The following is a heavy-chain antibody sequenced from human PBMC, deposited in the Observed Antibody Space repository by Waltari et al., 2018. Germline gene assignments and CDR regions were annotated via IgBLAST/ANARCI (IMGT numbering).Heavy chain of an antibody. CDR3: ARDTIFYGSGSYDP. J-gene: IGHJ5*02. Sequence: QLVESGGGLVKPGSSMRLSCAASGFSFSAYNMHWLRRVPGKGLEWVSSISSKSTYIYYADSVRGRFSISRDNAENSLFLQMNNLRGEDTAVYYCARDTIFYGSGSYDPWGQGTRVTVSS. CDR2: ISSKSTYI. CDR1: GFSFSAYN. D-gene: IGHD3-10*01. V-gene: IGHV3-21*01.